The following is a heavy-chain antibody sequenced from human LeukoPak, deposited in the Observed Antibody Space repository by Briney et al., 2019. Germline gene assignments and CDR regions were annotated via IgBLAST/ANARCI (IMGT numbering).Heavy chain of an antibody. V-gene: IGHV4-30-2*01. J-gene: IGHJ5*02. D-gene: IGHD4-17*01. CDR1: GGSISSGGYY. CDR3: ARAFPSPHGDWSTPGWFDP. Sequence: SQTLSLTCTVSGGSISSGGYYWSWIRQPPGKGLEWIGYIYHSGSTYYNPSLKSRVTISVDRSKNQFSLKLSSVTAADTAVYYCARAFPSPHGDWSTPGWFDPWGQGTLVTVSS. CDR2: IYHSGST.